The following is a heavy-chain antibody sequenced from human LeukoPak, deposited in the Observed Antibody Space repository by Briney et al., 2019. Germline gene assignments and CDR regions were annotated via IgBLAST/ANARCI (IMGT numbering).Heavy chain of an antibody. CDR2: ISSSGSTI. Sequence: GGSLRLSCAASGFTFSDYYMSWIRQAPGKGLEWVPYISSSGSTIYYADSVKGRFTISRDNSKNTLYLQMNSLRAEDTAVYYCATGRIVVVDYWGQGTLVTVSS. D-gene: IGHD3-22*01. CDR3: ATGRIVVVDY. J-gene: IGHJ4*02. V-gene: IGHV3-11*04. CDR1: GFTFSDYY.